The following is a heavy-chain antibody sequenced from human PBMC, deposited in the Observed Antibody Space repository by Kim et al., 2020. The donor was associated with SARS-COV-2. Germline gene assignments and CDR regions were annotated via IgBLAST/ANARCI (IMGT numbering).Heavy chain of an antibody. D-gene: IGHD1-7*01. Sequence: GGSLRLSCAASGFTFGDYAMHWVRQAPGKGLEWVSGISWNSGSIGYADSVKGRFTISRDNAKNSLYLQMNSLRAEDTALYYCAKDREYNWNSRGSFDYWGQGTLVTVSS. CDR3: AKDREYNWNSRGSFDY. CDR1: GFTFGDYA. J-gene: IGHJ4*02. V-gene: IGHV3-9*01. CDR2: ISWNSGSI.